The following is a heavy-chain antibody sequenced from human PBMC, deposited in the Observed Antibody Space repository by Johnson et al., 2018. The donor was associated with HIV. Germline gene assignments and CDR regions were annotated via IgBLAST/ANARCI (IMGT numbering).Heavy chain of an antibody. V-gene: IGHV3-7*05. CDR2: IKQDGSEK. J-gene: IGHJ3*02. CDR1: GFTFSSYW. D-gene: IGHD3-22*01. CDR3: ARAHRYYYDTDTMDAFDI. Sequence: EVQLVESGGGLVQPGGSLRLSCASSGFTFSSYWMSWVRQAPGKGLEWVANIKQDGSEKYYVDSVKGRFTISRDNAKNSMYLQLNSLRAEDTAVYYCARAHRYYYDTDTMDAFDIWGQGTMVTVSS.